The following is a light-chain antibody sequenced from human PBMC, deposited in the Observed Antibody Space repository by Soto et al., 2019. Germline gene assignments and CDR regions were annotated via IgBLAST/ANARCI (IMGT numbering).Light chain of an antibody. CDR2: AVS. J-gene: IGLJ1*01. CDR3: ISYTDMQSYL. V-gene: IGLV2-14*03. Sequence: QSVLTQPASVSGSPGQSITISCSGTSSDIGSYNHVAWYQQFPGKSPKLMIYAVSDRPSGVSDRFSGSKSGLTASLTISGLQTEDEADYYCISYTDMQSYLSGTGTKVTV. CDR1: SSDIGSYNH.